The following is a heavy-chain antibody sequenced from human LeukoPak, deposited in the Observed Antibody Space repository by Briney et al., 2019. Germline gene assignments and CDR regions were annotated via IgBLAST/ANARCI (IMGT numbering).Heavy chain of an antibody. CDR1: GYTFTSYD. CDR2: MNPNSGNT. V-gene: IGHV1-8*01. J-gene: IGHJ6*02. Sequence: ASVKVSCKASGYTFTSYDINWVRQATGQGREGMGWMNPNSGNTGYAQKFQGRVTMTRNTSISTAYMELSSLRSEDTAVYYCARVRYNYYGSGSLSYYYYGMDVWGQGTTVTVSS. CDR3: ARVRYNYYGSGSLSYYYYGMDV. D-gene: IGHD3-10*01.